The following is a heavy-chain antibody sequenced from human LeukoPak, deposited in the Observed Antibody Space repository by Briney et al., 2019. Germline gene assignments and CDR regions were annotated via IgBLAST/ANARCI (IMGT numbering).Heavy chain of an antibody. D-gene: IGHD3-10*01. CDR2: MNPNSGNT. Sequence: GASVKVSCKASGYTFTSYDINWVRQATGQGLEWMGWMNPNSGNTGYAQKFQGRVTITADESTSTAYMELSSLRSEDTAVYYCARDRGSGSYYNPRGPGVAKDWGQGTLVTVSS. V-gene: IGHV1-8*01. CDR3: ARDRGSGSYYNPRGPGVAKD. J-gene: IGHJ4*02. CDR1: GYTFTSYD.